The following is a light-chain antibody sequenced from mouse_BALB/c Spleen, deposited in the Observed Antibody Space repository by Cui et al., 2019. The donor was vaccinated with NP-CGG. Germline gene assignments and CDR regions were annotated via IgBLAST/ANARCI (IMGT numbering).Light chain of an antibody. CDR1: TGAVTTSNY. Sequence: VVTTASALTTSPGETVTLTCRSSTGAVTTSNYANWVQEKPDHLFTGLIGGTNNRAPGVPARFSGSLIGDKAALTITGAQSEDEAIYFCALWYSNDWVFGGGTKLTVL. V-gene: IGLV1*01. CDR2: GTN. CDR3: ALWYSNDWV. J-gene: IGLJ1*01.